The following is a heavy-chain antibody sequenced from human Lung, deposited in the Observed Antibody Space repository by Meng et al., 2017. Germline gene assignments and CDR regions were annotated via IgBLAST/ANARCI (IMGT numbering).Heavy chain of an antibody. J-gene: IGHJ4*02. CDR3: ARDQGGAGGY. CDR2: INHRGRT. Sequence: QVQLQQCGAGELKPSETLSITCAVYVGSFSGYQWNWIRQAPGKGLEWIGDINHRGRTNSNPSLKRRVTISVDTSKNQFSLKLSSVTAADTAVYYCARDQGGAGGYWGQGTLVTVSS. D-gene: IGHD2-15*01. CDR1: VGSFSGYQ. V-gene: IGHV4-34*01.